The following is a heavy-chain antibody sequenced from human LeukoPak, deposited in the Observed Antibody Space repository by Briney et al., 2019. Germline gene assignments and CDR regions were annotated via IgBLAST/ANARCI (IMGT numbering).Heavy chain of an antibody. D-gene: IGHD3-10*01. J-gene: IGHJ5*02. Sequence: SETLSLTCSVSGGSISSYYWSWIRQPPGKGLEWIGYIYYSGRTNYNPSLKSRVTISVDTSKNQLSLKLSSVTAADTAVYYCARESNYYGSGTGWFDPWGQGTLVTVSS. CDR2: IYYSGRT. CDR3: ARESNYYGSGTGWFDP. CDR1: GGSISSYY. V-gene: IGHV4-59*12.